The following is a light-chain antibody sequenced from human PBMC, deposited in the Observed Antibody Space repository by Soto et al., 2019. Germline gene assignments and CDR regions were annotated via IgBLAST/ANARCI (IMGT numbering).Light chain of an antibody. V-gene: IGKV3-20*01. CDR1: QSVSSNH. Sequence: EIVLTQFPGTLSLSPGERATLSCRASQSVSSNHLAWYQQKPGQAPRLLISGISKRATGIPDRFSGSGSGTDFTLTISRLEPEDFAVYYCQQYGSSPLTFGGGTKVDIK. J-gene: IGKJ4*01. CDR3: QQYGSSPLT. CDR2: GIS.